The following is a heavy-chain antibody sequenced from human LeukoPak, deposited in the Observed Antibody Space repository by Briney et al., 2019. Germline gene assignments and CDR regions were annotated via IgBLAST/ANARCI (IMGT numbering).Heavy chain of an antibody. Sequence: QPGGSLRLSCAASGFTFSNYWMSWVRQAPGKGLEWVANIKQDGGEKYYVDSVKGRFTISRDNAKNSLYLQMNSLRAEDTAVYYCARDSSPGYYDYVWGTYPRYWGLGTLVTVSS. V-gene: IGHV3-7*05. CDR1: GFTFSNYW. J-gene: IGHJ4*02. CDR2: IKQDGGEK. CDR3: ARDSSPGYYDYVWGTYPRY. D-gene: IGHD3-16*02.